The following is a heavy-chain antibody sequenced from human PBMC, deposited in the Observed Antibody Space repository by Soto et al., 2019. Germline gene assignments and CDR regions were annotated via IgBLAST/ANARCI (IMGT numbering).Heavy chain of an antibody. D-gene: IGHD2-2*01. CDR2: MNPNSGNT. CDR1: GYTFTSYD. V-gene: IGHV1-8*01. CDR3: ARGGGYCSSTSCFKYGMDV. J-gene: IGHJ6*02. Sequence: QVQLVQSGAEVKKPGASVKVSCKASGYTFTSYDINWVRQATGQGLEWMGWMNPNSGNTGYAQKFQGRVTMTRNTSISTAYMELSSLRSEDTAVYYCARGGGYCSSTSCFKYGMDVWGQGTTVRLL.